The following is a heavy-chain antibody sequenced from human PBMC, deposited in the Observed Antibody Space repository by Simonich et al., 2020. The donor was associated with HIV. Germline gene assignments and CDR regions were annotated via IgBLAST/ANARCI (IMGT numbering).Heavy chain of an antibody. D-gene: IGHD6-6*01. V-gene: IGHV1-69*13. CDR3: ARDPEQLVRAEYFQH. Sequence: EGKKPGSSVKASCKASGGTFSSHAISWGRQAPGKGLEWMGGFIPTFGTTNYEQKFQGRVTITADDSTSTAYMELSSLRSEDTAVYYCARDPEQLVRAEYFQHWGQGTLVTVSS. CDR1: GGTFSSHA. CDR2: FIPTFGTT. J-gene: IGHJ1*01.